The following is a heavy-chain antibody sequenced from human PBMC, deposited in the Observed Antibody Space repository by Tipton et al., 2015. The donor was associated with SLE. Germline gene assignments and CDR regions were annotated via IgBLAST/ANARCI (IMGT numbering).Heavy chain of an antibody. CDR3: ARREGGNYAAAFDI. Sequence: GSLRLSCTVSGGSISNYYWTWMRQPPGKGLEWIGYIYFSGRTDYNPSLKSRVTISVDTSKNQFSLKLTSVTAADTAMYYCARREGGNYAAAFDIWGQGTMVTVSS. J-gene: IGHJ3*02. CDR2: IYFSGRT. CDR1: GGSISNYY. D-gene: IGHD1-7*01. V-gene: IGHV4-59*08.